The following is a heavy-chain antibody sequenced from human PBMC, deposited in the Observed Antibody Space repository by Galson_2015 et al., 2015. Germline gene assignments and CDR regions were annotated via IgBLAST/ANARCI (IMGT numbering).Heavy chain of an antibody. CDR3: ARHFYGSGAYYLDY. V-gene: IGHV5-51*01. J-gene: IGHJ4*02. CDR2: IYPGDSNT. D-gene: IGHD3-10*01. Sequence: GIIYPGDSNTRYSPSFQGQVTISADKSTSTTYLQWSSLKASDTAIYYCARHFYGSGAYYLDYWGQGTLVTVSS.